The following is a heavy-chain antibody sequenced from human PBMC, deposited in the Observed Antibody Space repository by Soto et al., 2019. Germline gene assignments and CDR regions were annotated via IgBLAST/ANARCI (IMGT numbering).Heavy chain of an antibody. J-gene: IGHJ6*02. CDR3: ARDKSWYNSNYVGPLYHYGMDV. D-gene: IGHD1-7*01. Sequence: PLGGSLRLSCAASGFNFNNYAIHWVRQTPGKGLEWVAVISFDGVNKYYTDSVRGRFTISRDISKHTLFLHMNSLRNEDTSLYYCARDKSWYNSNYVGPLYHYGMDVWGQGTTVTVSS. CDR2: ISFDGVNK. V-gene: IGHV3-30-3*01. CDR1: GFNFNNYA.